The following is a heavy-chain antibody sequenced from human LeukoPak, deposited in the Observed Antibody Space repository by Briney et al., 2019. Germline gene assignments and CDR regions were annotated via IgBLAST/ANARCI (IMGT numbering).Heavy chain of an antibody. CDR2: IYYSGST. CDR3: ARAYCTSTTCWGYFDY. D-gene: IGHD2-2*01. Sequence: SQTLSLICTVSGGSISSGGYYWSWIRQHPAKGLEWIGYIYYSGSTYSNPSLQSRVTISVETSKTQFSLKVNSVTAADTAVYYCARAYCTSTTCWGYFDYWGQGTLVTVSS. J-gene: IGHJ4*02. CDR1: GGSISSGGYY. V-gene: IGHV4-31*03.